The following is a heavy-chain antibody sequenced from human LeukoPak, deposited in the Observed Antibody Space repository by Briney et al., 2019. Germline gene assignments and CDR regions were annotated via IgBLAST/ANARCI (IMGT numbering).Heavy chain of an antibody. CDR3: AREKRYSSGWYYFDY. CDR2: ISAYNGNT. J-gene: IGHJ4*02. V-gene: IGHV1-18*01. D-gene: IGHD6-19*01. CDR1: GYTFTSYG. Sequence: ASVKVSCKASGYTFTSYGISWVRQAPGQGLEWMGWISAYNGNTNYAQKLQGRVTMTTGTSTSTAYMELRSLRSDDTAVYYCAREKRYSSGWYYFDYWGQGTLVTVSS.